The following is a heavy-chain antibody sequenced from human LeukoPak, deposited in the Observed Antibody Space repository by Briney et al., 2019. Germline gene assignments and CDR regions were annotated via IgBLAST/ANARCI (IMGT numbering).Heavy chain of an antibody. J-gene: IGHJ4*02. V-gene: IGHV3-23*01. Sequence: AGGSLRLSCAASGFTFSSYAMSWVRQAPGKGLEWVSSITSSGAATYYADSVKGGFTISRDNSDNTLYLQMNSLRAEDTAVYYCAKDRPNYYGSNGHYYKLNGDCWGQGTLVTVSS. CDR2: ITSSGAAT. CDR1: GFTFSSYA. CDR3: AKDRPNYYGSNGHYYKLNGDC. D-gene: IGHD3-22*01.